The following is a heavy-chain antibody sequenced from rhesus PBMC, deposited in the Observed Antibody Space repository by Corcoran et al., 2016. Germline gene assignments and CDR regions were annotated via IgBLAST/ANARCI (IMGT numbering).Heavy chain of an antibody. CDR3: ARDAVLVVVAISGLDV. J-gene: IGHJ5-1*01. CDR2: IYGSGVTT. D-gene: IGHD2-21*01. V-gene: IGHV4-106*01. CDR1: GGSISDSYY. Sequence: QVQLQESGPGLVKPLETLSLTCAVSGGSISDSYYWSWIRQPSVKGLEWIGYIYGSGVTTHHNPSIKIRVTIATDTSKNPFSLKLGSVTAADTAVYYGARDAVLVVVAISGLDVWGPGVLVTVSS.